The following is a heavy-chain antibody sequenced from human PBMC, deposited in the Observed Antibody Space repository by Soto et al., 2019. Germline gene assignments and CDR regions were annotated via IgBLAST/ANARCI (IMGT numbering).Heavy chain of an antibody. V-gene: IGHV5-51*01. J-gene: IGHJ3*02. D-gene: IGHD3-16*02. CDR2: IYPGDSDT. Sequence: GESLKISCKGSGYSFTSYWIGWVRQMPGKGLEWMGIIYPGDSDTRYSPSFQGQATISADKSISTAYLQWSSLKASDTAMYYCARPLAAFGGVIASDAFDIWGQGTMVT. CDR1: GYSFTSYW. CDR3: ARPLAAFGGVIASDAFDI.